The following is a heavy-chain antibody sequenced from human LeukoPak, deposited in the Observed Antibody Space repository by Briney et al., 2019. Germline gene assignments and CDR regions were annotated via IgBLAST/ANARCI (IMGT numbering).Heavy chain of an antibody. Sequence: GGSLRLSCAASGFTFNNYAMNWVRQAPGKGLEWVPVISGSGGTTYYADSVKGRFTISRDSSKNTLYLQMNSLRAEDTAVYYCAKVSGGGLYYDGMDVWGQGTTVTVSS. V-gene: IGHV3-23*01. CDR2: ISGSGGTT. CDR1: GFTFNNYA. J-gene: IGHJ6*02. D-gene: IGHD1-14*01. CDR3: AKVSGGGLYYDGMDV.